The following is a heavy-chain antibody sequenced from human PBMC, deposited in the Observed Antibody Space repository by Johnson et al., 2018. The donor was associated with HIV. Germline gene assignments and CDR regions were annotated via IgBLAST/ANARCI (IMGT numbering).Heavy chain of an antibody. CDR3: ASLSDDAFDF. CDR1: GFTFSSYA. J-gene: IGHJ3*01. Sequence: VQLVESGGGLVQPGGSLRLSCAASGFTFSSYAMSWVRQAPGKGLEWVSAISGSGGRTYYADSVKGRFTISRENAKNSLYLQMNSLKAEDTAVYYCASLSDDAFDFWGQGTMVIVSS. V-gene: IGHV3-23*04. CDR2: ISGSGGRT.